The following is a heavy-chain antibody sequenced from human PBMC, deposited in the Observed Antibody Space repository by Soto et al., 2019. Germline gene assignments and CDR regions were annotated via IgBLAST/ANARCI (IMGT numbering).Heavy chain of an antibody. J-gene: IGHJ4*02. Sequence: QVQLVESGGGVVQPGRSLILSCAASGFTFSSYAMHWVRQAPGKGLEWVAVISYDGSNKYYADSVKGRFTLSRDNSKNTLYLQMNSLRAEDTDVYYCVPDYGDQPLGIDYWGQGTLVTVSS. D-gene: IGHD4-17*01. CDR1: GFTFSSYA. V-gene: IGHV3-30-3*01. CDR2: ISYDGSNK. CDR3: VPDYGDQPLGIDY.